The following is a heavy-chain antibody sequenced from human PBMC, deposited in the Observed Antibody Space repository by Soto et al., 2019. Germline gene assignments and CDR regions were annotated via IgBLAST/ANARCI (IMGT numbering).Heavy chain of an antibody. CDR1: GFSLSTSGVG. V-gene: IGHV2-5*02. J-gene: IGHJ4*02. CDR3: KQRTAYEISTGYYPFDY. CDR2: IYWDDGK. D-gene: IGHD3-9*01. Sequence: SGPTLVNPTQTLTLTCTFSGFSLSTSGVGVAWIRQPPGKALEWLALIYWDDGKCYNTSLKTRLTLTKDTSQNQVVLTPTNVDPVDTATYYFKQRTAYEISTGYYPFDYWGQGSLVTVSS.